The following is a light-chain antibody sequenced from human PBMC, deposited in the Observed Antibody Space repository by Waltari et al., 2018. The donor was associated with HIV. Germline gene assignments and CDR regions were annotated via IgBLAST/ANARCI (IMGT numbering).Light chain of an antibody. CDR3: QQLNTYPLP. CDR2: AAS. CDR1: QGIGTN. V-gene: IGKV1-9*01. J-gene: IGKJ4*01. Sequence: IQLTQTPSVLSASVGGRVTITCRTSQGIGTNLACYQHKPRTAPKLLIYAASTLQSAVPSRFSGSRSETEFTLTISSLQPEDFATYYCQQLNTYPLPFGGGTKVEIK.